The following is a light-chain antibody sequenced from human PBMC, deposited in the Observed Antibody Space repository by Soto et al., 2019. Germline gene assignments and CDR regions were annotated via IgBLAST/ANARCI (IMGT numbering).Light chain of an antibody. V-gene: IGLV2-14*03. Sequence: QSALTRPASVSGSPGQSITISCTGTHSDIGNYNYVSWYQHLPGKAPKLMIYDVGSRPSGVSSRFSGSKSGNTASLATSGLQAEDEADYYCNSYREDHPRFYVFGTGTKVTVL. J-gene: IGLJ1*01. CDR1: HSDIGNYNY. CDR2: DVG. CDR3: NSYREDHPRFYV.